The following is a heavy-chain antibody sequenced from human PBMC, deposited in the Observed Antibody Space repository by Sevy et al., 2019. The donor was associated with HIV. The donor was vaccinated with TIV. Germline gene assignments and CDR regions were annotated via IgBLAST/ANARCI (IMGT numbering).Heavy chain of an antibody. CDR1: GFTFSDYA. D-gene: IGHD2-2*01. CDR3: ARDRSTRWINYYFDY. Sequence: GGSLRLSCAASGFTFSDYAMHWVRHTQGKGLEWVAVISYGGINKNYADSVKGRFTLSRDNSKNTLSLQMNSPRTEDTAVYYCARDRSTRWINYYFDYWGQGTLVTVSS. CDR2: ISYGGINK. J-gene: IGHJ4*02. V-gene: IGHV3-30-3*01.